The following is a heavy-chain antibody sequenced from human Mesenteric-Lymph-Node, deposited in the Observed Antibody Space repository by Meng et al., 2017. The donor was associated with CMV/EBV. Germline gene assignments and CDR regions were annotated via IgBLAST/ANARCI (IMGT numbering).Heavy chain of an antibody. CDR2: IYPDDSDT. CDR3: ARQAGDGDYFDY. CDR1: GYRFTTSW. Sequence: GESLKISCKDSGYRFTTSWIGWVRQMPGEGLEWMGVIYPDDSDTRYSPSFQGQVTMSADKSINTAYLRWSSLKASDTAMYYCARQAGDGDYFDYWGQGTLVTVSS. V-gene: IGHV5-51*01. D-gene: IGHD7-27*01. J-gene: IGHJ4*02.